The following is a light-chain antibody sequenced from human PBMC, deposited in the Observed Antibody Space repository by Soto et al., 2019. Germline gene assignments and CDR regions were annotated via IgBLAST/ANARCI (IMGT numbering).Light chain of an antibody. CDR2: DTS. J-gene: IGKJ1*01. CDR1: QSVSNY. Sequence: EIVLTQSPATLSLSPGERATLSCRASQSVSNYLAWYQQKPGQAPRLLIYDTSNRASGIPARFSGSGSGTDFALAITSLEPEDFGVFYCQQGGNWPPTFGQGTKVEIK. V-gene: IGKV3-11*01. CDR3: QQGGNWPPT.